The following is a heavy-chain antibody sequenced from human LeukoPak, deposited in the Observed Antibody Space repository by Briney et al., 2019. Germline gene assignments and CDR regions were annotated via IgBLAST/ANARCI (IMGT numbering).Heavy chain of an antibody. CDR2: ISSSSSYI. J-gene: IGHJ4*02. CDR3: ARYDSSGYCPFDY. D-gene: IGHD3-22*01. Sequence: PGGSLRLSCVGSGFIFSNYAMNWVRQAPGKGLEWVSSISSSSSYIYYADSVKGRFTISRDNAKNSLYLQMNSLRAEDTAVYYCARYDSSGYCPFDYWGQGTLVTVSS. V-gene: IGHV3-21*01. CDR1: GFIFSNYA.